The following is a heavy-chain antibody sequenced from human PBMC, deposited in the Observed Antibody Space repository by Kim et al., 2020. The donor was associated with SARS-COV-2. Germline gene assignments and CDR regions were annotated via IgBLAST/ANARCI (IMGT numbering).Heavy chain of an antibody. J-gene: IGHJ4*02. CDR1: GYTFTSYY. CDR3: ARVNGYCGGDCYSYAIDY. Sequence: ASVKVSCKASGYTFTSYYMHWVRQAPGQGLEWMGIINPSGGSTSYAQKFQGRVTMTRDTSTSTVYMELSSLRSEDTAVYYCARVNGYCGGDCYSYAIDYWGQGPLVTVSS. D-gene: IGHD2-21*02. V-gene: IGHV1-46*01. CDR2: INPSGGST.